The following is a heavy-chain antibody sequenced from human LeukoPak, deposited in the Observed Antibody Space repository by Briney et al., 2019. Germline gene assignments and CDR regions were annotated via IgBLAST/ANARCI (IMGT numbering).Heavy chain of an antibody. Sequence: PGGSLRLSCAASGFIFSSYWIHWVRQAPGKGLVWVSRINPDGSSTTYADSVRGRFTISRDNAKNRLYLQMDSLRAEDTAVYYCARDRGGVIFDYWGQGTLVTVSS. CDR3: ARDRGGVIFDY. J-gene: IGHJ4*02. CDR1: GFIFSSYW. D-gene: IGHD3-16*01. CDR2: INPDGSST. V-gene: IGHV3-74*01.